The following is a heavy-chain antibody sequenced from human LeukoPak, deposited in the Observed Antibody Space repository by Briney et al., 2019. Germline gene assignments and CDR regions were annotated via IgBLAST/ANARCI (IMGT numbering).Heavy chain of an antibody. CDR1: GGSISNYY. D-gene: IGHD3-22*01. J-gene: IGHJ4*02. CDR3: ARTKYYYDSSGYPPPFDY. Sequence: SETLSLTCSVSGGSISNYYWRWVRQPPGKGLEGRGYIYYIGSTNYNPALKSRLTISVDTSKNHFSLKLSSVTAADTAVYYCARTKYYYDSSGYPPPFDYWGQGTLVTVSS. V-gene: IGHV4-59*01. CDR2: IYYIGST.